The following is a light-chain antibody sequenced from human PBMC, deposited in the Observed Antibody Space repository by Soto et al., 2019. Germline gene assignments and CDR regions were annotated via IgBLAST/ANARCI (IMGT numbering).Light chain of an antibody. Sequence: QSALTQPPSASGSPGQSVTISCTGTYSDVGGSNYVSWYQQHPGKAPKLVIYEVIQRPSGVPDCFSGSRSGNTASLTVSRLQAEDEADYYCSSNVVGTNLKIFGGGTKVTVL. CDR1: YSDVGGSNY. J-gene: IGLJ2*01. V-gene: IGLV2-8*01. CDR3: SSNVVGTNLKI. CDR2: EVI.